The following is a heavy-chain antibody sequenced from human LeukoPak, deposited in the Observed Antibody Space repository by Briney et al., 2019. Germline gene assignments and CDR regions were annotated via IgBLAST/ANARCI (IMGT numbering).Heavy chain of an antibody. Sequence: GGSLRLSCAATGFTFSSYSMNWVRQAPGKGLEWVSSISSSSSYIYYADSVKGRFTISRDNAKNSLYLQMNSLRAEDTAVYCCARDVIVVVPAAIGDGMDVWGQGTTVTVSS. D-gene: IGHD2-2*01. CDR1: GFTFSSYS. CDR3: ARDVIVVVPAAIGDGMDV. CDR2: ISSSSSYI. J-gene: IGHJ6*02. V-gene: IGHV3-21*01.